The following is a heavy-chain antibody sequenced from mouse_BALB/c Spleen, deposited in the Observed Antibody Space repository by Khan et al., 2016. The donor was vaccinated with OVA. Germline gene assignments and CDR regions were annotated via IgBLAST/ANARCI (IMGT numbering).Heavy chain of an antibody. D-gene: IGHD2-14*01. Sequence: VELVESGAELARPGASVKMSCKASGYTFTTYTMHWVKQRPGQGLEWIGYINPSNGYTNYNQKFKDKSTLPADKSSSTAYMQLSSLTSDYSAVYYCAREGAYYRSDGWFSYWGQGTLVTVSA. V-gene: IGHV1-4*01. J-gene: IGHJ3*01. CDR1: GYTFTTYT. CDR2: INPSNGYT. CDR3: AREGAYYRSDGWFSY.